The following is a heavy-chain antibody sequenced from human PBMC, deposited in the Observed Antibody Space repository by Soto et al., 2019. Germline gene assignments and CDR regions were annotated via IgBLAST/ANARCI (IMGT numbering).Heavy chain of an antibody. J-gene: IGHJ3*02. Sequence: QVQLQESGPGLVKPSETLSLTCTVSGGSISSYYWSWIRQPPGKGLEWIGYIYYSGSTNYNPSLKSRVTISVDTSKNQFSLKLSSVTAADTAVYYCARQGYCSGGSCYWGHAFDIWGQGTMVTVSS. CDR1: GGSISSYY. CDR2: IYYSGST. V-gene: IGHV4-59*08. D-gene: IGHD2-15*01. CDR3: ARQGYCSGGSCYWGHAFDI.